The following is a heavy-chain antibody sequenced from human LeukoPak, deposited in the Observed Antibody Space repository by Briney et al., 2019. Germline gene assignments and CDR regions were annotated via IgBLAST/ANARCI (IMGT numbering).Heavy chain of an antibody. V-gene: IGHV4-31*03. CDR3: ARGRLRLYCSSTSCYGWFDP. Sequence: SQTLSLTCTVSGGSISSGGYYWSWIRQHPGKGLEWIGFVYYSGSTYYNPSLKSRVTISVDTSKNQFSLKLSSVTAADTAVYYCARGRLRLYCSSTSCYGWFDPWGQGTLVTVSS. J-gene: IGHJ5*02. CDR1: GGSISSGGYY. CDR2: VYYSGST. D-gene: IGHD2-2*01.